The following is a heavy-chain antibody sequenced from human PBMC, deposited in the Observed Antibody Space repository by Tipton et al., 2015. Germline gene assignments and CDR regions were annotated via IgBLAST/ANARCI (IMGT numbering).Heavy chain of an antibody. D-gene: IGHD2-21*01. V-gene: IGHV3-48*03. CDR3: ARDICGGGSCLDY. CDR2: ISFSGYTI. CDR1: GFTFRSYE. J-gene: IGHJ4*02. Sequence: VQLVQSGGGLIQPGGSLRLSCAASGFTFRSYEFNWVRQAPGKGLELISYISFSGYTIYYADSVKGRFTISRDDAKNSLYLQMNSLRAEDAAVYYCARDICGGGSCLDYWGQGTLVTVSS.